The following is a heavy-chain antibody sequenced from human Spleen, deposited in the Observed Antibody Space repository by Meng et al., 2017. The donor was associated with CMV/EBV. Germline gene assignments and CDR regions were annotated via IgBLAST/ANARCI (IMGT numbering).Heavy chain of an antibody. J-gene: IGHJ5*02. CDR1: SDSIGGYY. CDR3: ARGPPMHDFWSGYSWFDP. Sequence: GSLRLSCTVSSDSIGGYYWSWIRQPPGKGLEWIGYIYYSGGTNYNPSLEGRVTISVDTSKSQFSLKLPSVTTADTAVYYCARGPPMHDFWSGYSWFDPWGQGALVTVSS. CDR2: IYYSGGT. V-gene: IGHV4-59*01. D-gene: IGHD3-3*01.